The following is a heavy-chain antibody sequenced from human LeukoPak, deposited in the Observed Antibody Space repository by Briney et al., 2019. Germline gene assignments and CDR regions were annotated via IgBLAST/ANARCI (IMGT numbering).Heavy chain of an antibody. CDR2: IYYSGST. V-gene: IGHV4-39*07. CDR3: ARESYYYGSKTNWFDP. D-gene: IGHD3-10*01. Sequence: PSETLSLTCTVSGGSISSSSYYWGWIRQPPGKGLEWIGSIYYSGSTYYNPSLKSRVTISVDTSKNQFSLKLSSVTAADTAVYYCARESYYYGSKTNWFDPWGQGTLVTVSS. CDR1: GGSISSSSYY. J-gene: IGHJ5*02.